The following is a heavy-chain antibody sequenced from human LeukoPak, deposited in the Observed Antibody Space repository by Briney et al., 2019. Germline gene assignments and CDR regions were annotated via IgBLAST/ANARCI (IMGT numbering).Heavy chain of an antibody. J-gene: IGHJ3*02. CDR3: ARARAGTTDAFDI. D-gene: IGHD1-7*01. CDR1: GGSIGRSSYY. Sequence: ASETLSLTCSVSGGSIGRSSYYWGWIRQPPGKGLEWIGSIYYSGSTYYNPSLKSRVTISVDTSKNQFSLKLSSVTAADTAVYYCARARAGTTDAFDIWGQGTMVTVSS. V-gene: IGHV4-39*01. CDR2: IYYSGST.